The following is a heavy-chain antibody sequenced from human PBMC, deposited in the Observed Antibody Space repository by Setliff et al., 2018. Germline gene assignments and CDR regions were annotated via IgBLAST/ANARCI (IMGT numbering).Heavy chain of an antibody. V-gene: IGHV4-39*07. Sequence: SETLSLTCTVSGGSVSNSGFFWGWLRQAPGKGLEWIGNIYDSGSSNYNASLKSRLIITRDTSKNQISLKLTSVTAADTAVYFCARVTGFSYMDVWGKGTTVTVSS. D-gene: IGHD3-3*01. CDR2: IYDSGSS. J-gene: IGHJ6*03. CDR1: GGSVSNSGFF. CDR3: ARVTGFSYMDV.